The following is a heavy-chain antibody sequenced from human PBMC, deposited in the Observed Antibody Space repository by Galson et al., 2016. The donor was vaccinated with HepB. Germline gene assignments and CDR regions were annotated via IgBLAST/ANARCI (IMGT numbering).Heavy chain of an antibody. J-gene: IGHJ4*02. D-gene: IGHD3-16*01. V-gene: IGHV3-30*01. CDR3: ARDWATPPKVDY. Sequence: DSVKGRFIISRDNSKNTLYLQMNTLRPEDTAVYYCARDWATPPKVDYWGQGTLVTVSS.